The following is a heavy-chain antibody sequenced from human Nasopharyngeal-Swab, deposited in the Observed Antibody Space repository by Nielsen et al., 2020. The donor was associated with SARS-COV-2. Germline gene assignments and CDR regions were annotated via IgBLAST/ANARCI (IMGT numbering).Heavy chain of an antibody. V-gene: IGHV3-13*04. CDR1: GFTFSSYD. CDR3: ARARPDIVVVPAALLFDP. CDR2: IGTAGDT. J-gene: IGHJ5*02. D-gene: IGHD2-2*01. Sequence: GESLKISCVASGFTFSSYDMHWVRQPTGKGLEWVSAIGTAGDTYYPGSVKGRFTISRENAKNSLYLQMNSLRAGDTAVYYCARARPDIVVVPAALLFDPWGQGTLVTVSS.